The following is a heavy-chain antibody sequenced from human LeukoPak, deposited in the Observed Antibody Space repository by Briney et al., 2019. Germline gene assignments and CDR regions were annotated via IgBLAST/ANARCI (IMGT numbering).Heavy chain of an antibody. J-gene: IGHJ4*02. CDR3: ARGGSPRGFLGY. D-gene: IGHD2-15*01. CDR2: ISGSGGNT. Sequence: XXXVRXAPXXXLEWVSTISGSGGNTYYADSVKGRFTISRDNSKNTLYLQMNSLRVEDTAVYYCARGGSPRGFLGYWGQGTLVTVSS. V-gene: IGHV3-23*01.